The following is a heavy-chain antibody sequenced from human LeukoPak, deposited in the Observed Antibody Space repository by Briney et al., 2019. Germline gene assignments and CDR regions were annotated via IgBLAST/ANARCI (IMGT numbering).Heavy chain of an antibody. CDR1: GFTFSSYS. Sequence: GGSLRLSCAASGFTFSSYSMNWVRQAPGKGLEWVSSISSSSSYVYYADSVKGRFTISRDNAKNSLYLQMNSLRAEDTAVYYCARGQRYYDSSGYYEGVDYWGQGTLVTVSS. CDR2: ISSSSSYV. D-gene: IGHD3-22*01. J-gene: IGHJ4*02. V-gene: IGHV3-21*01. CDR3: ARGQRYYDSSGYYEGVDY.